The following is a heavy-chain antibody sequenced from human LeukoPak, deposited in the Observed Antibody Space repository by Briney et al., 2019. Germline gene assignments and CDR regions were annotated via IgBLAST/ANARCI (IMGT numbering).Heavy chain of an antibody. CDR3: ARVLEDYYDSSGYSDAFDI. Sequence: SETLSLTCTVSGGSVSSGSYYWSWIRQPPGKGLEWIGYIYYSGSTNYNPSLKSRVTISVDTSKNQFSLKLSSVTAADTAVYYCARVLEDYYDSSGYSDAFDIWGQGTMVTVSS. CDR2: IYYSGST. V-gene: IGHV4-61*01. CDR1: GGSVSSGSYY. D-gene: IGHD3-22*01. J-gene: IGHJ3*02.